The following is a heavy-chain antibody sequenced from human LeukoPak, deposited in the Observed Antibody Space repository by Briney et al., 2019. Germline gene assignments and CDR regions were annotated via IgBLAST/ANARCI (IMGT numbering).Heavy chain of an antibody. V-gene: IGHV3-23*01. J-gene: IGHJ4*02. CDR3: AKAFLGYCSGGSCFDFDY. D-gene: IGHD2-15*01. Sequence: GGSLSLSCAASGFTFSTYAMTWVRQAPGKGLEWVSAISGSVRTTYYADSVKGRFTISRDNSKNTLYLQMNSLRAEDTAVYYCAKAFLGYCSGGSCFDFDYWGQGTLVTVSS. CDR2: ISGSVRTT. CDR1: GFTFSTYA.